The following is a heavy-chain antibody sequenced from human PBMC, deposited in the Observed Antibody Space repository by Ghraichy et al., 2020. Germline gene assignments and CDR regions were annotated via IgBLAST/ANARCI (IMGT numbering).Heavy chain of an antibody. Sequence: ASVKVSCKASSYTFSTYGVSWVRQAPGQGPEWMGWISAYNGNTNYAQKFQGRVTMTTDTSTSTAYMELRSLRSDDTAVYYCARDRARDGYTWLNHWGQGTLVTVSS. V-gene: IGHV1-18*01. J-gene: IGHJ5*02. CDR1: SYTFSTYG. CDR2: ISAYNGNT. D-gene: IGHD5-24*01. CDR3: ARDRARDGYTWLNH.